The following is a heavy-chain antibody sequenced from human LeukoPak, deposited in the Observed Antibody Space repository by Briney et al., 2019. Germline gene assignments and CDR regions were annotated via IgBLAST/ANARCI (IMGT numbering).Heavy chain of an antibody. D-gene: IGHD3-3*01. V-gene: IGHV1-18*01. Sequence: ASVKISCKASGYTFTSYGISWVRQAPGQGLEWRGWISAYNGNTNYAQKLQGRVTMTTDTSTSTAYMELRSLRSDDTAVYYCARDNKVDYNFWSGYYNGDYFDYWGQGTLVTVSS. CDR1: GYTFTSYG. CDR3: ARDNKVDYNFWSGYYNGDYFDY. J-gene: IGHJ4*02. CDR2: ISAYNGNT.